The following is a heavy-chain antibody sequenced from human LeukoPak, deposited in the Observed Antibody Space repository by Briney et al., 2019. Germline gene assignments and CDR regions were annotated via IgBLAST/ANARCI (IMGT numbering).Heavy chain of an antibody. Sequence: SQTLSLTCALSGDSFSSNSSWNWLGQSPSRGLEWLGRTYYRSKWYNDYVVSVKSRLNINPDTSKNQFSLQLNSVTPEDTAVYYCARGGQGDGYSADEAFDIWGQGTMVTVS. CDR1: GDSFSSNSS. V-gene: IGHV6-1*01. CDR3: ARGGQGDGYSADEAFDI. J-gene: IGHJ3*02. D-gene: IGHD5-18*01. CDR2: TYYRSKWYN.